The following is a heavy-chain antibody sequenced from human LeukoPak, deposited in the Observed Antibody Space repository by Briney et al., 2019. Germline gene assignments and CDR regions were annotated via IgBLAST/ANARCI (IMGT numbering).Heavy chain of an antibody. CDR1: GGSISSYY. D-gene: IGHD6-6*01. CDR3: ARGPYSSSSDGFDY. CDR2: IYYSGST. V-gene: IGHV4-59*01. J-gene: IGHJ4*02. Sequence: SETLSLTRTVSGGSISSYYWSWIRQPPGKGLEWIGYIYYSGSTNYNPSLKSRVTISVDTSKNQFSLKLSSVTAADTAVYYCARGPYSSSSDGFDYWGQGTLVTVSS.